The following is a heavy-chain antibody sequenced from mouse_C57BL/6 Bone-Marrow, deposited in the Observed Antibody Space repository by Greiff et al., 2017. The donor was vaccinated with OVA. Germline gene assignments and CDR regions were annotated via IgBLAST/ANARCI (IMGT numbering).Heavy chain of an antibody. CDR3: ARRGYGRYFDV. V-gene: IGHV1-81*01. J-gene: IGHJ1*03. D-gene: IGHD1-1*01. CDR2: IYPRSGNT. Sequence: QVQLQQSGAELARPGASVKLSCKASGYTFTSYGISWVKQRTGQGLEWIGEIYPRSGNTYYNEKFKGKATLTADKSSSTAYMELRSLTSEDSAVYFCARRGYGRYFDVWGTGTTVTVSS. CDR1: GYTFTSYG.